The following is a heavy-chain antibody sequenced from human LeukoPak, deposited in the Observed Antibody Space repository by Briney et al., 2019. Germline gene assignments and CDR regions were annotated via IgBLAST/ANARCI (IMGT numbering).Heavy chain of an antibody. J-gene: IGHJ6*02. CDR1: GGSTSSYY. CDR2: IYYSGST. Sequence: SETLSLTCTVSGGSTSSYYWSWIRQPPGKGLEWIGYIYYSGSTNYNPSLKSRVTISVDTSKNQFSLKLSSVTAADTAVYYCARDQRSYGMDVWGQRTTVTVSS. V-gene: IGHV4-59*01. CDR3: ARDQRSYGMDV.